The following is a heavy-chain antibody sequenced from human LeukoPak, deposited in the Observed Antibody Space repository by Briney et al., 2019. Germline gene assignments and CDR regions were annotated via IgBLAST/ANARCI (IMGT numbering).Heavy chain of an antibody. CDR2: IYYSGST. CDR3: ASSRGSLTARYYYYGMDV. Sequence: TSETLSLTCTVSGGSISSDVYYWRWIRQPPGKGLEWIGYIYYSGSTYYNPSLKSRVTISVDTSKNQFSLKLSSVTAADTAVYYCASSRGSLTARYYYYGMDVWGQGTTVTVSS. V-gene: IGHV4-31*03. J-gene: IGHJ6*02. D-gene: IGHD1-26*01. CDR1: GGSISSDVYY.